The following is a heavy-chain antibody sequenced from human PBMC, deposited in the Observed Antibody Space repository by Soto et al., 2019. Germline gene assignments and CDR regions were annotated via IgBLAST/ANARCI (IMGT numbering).Heavy chain of an antibody. CDR2: IYEGGTT. J-gene: IGHJ4*02. D-gene: IGHD3-10*01. Sequence: QLQLQESGPGLVKPSETLSLTCAVSGASISRTGFHWGWIRQPPGQGLEWIGSIYEGGTTFYNSSLKSRVTISADTSKNHFSRKLNSVPAADTAVYFCARRGSGHTFDYWGQGTLVTVSS. V-gene: IGHV4-39*01. CDR1: GASISRTGFH. CDR3: ARRGSGHTFDY.